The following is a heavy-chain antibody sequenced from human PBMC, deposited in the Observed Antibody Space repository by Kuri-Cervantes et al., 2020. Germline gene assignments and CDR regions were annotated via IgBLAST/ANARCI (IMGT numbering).Heavy chain of an antibody. CDR2: ISWNSGSI. D-gene: IGHD3-10*01. V-gene: IGHV3-9*01. CDR3: AREYYYGSGTTFDY. Sequence: LSLTCAASGFTFDDYAMHWVRQAPGKGLEWVSGISWNSGSIGYADSVKGRFTISRDNSKNTLYLQMNSLRAEDTAVYYCAREYYYGSGTTFDYWGQGTLVTVSS. J-gene: IGHJ4*02. CDR1: GFTFDDYA.